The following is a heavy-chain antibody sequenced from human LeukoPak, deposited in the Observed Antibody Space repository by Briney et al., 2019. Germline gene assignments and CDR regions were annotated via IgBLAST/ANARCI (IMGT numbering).Heavy chain of an antibody. D-gene: IGHD6-13*01. J-gene: IGHJ4*02. CDR1: GGSISSGDYY. CDR2: IYYSGST. Sequence: SETLSLICTVSGGSISSGDYYWSWIRQPPGKGLEWIGYIYYSGSTNYNPSLKSRVTISVDTSKNQFSLRLSSVTAADTAVYYCARQSIAAAGTFDYWGQGTLVTVSS. V-gene: IGHV4-61*08. CDR3: ARQSIAAAGTFDY.